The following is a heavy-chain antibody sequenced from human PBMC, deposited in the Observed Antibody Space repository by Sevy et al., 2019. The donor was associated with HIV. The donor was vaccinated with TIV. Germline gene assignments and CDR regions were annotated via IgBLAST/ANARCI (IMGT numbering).Heavy chain of an antibody. CDR3: VREDNNAPRTLLSFDI. J-gene: IGHJ3*02. Sequence: ASVKVSCKTTGYIFSDYNMHWVRQAPGQGLEWMALINPNSGVTIYAQKFRGRVSLTRDTSMSTAYMELGALTSDDTAVYYCVREDNNAPRTLLSFDIWGQGTMVTVSS. CDR1: GYIFSDYN. V-gene: IGHV1-2*06. CDR2: INPNSGVT. D-gene: IGHD1-20*01.